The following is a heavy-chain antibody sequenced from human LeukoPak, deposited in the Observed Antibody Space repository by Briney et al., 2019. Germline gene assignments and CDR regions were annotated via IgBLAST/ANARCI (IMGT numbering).Heavy chain of an antibody. Sequence: GGSLRLSCAASGFTFSSYAMHWVRQAPGKGLEWVAVISYDGSNKYYADSVKGRFTISRDNSKNTLYLQMNSLRAEDTAVYYCARDRGRSSSFDYWGQGTLVTVSS. D-gene: IGHD2-2*01. CDR2: ISYDGSNK. J-gene: IGHJ4*02. V-gene: IGHV3-30-3*01. CDR1: GFTFSSYA. CDR3: ARDRGRSSSFDY.